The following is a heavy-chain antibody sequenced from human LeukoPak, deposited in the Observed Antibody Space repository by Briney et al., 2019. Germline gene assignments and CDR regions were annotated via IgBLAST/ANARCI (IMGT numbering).Heavy chain of an antibody. V-gene: IGHV3-20*04. Sequence: GGSLRLSCEASGFTFGDYGMSWVRQAPGKGLEWVSGLNWNGGSTGYADSVKGRFTISRDNAKNSLYLQMNSLRAEDTALYYCARARTYYYDSSGYHYWGQGTLVTVSS. CDR2: LNWNGGST. J-gene: IGHJ4*02. CDR1: GFTFGDYG. CDR3: ARARTYYYDSSGYHY. D-gene: IGHD3-22*01.